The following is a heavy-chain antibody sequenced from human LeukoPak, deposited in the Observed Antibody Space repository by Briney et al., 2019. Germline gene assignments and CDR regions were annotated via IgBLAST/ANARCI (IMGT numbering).Heavy chain of an antibody. V-gene: IGHV3-48*03. J-gene: IGHJ4*02. CDR1: GFTFSSYE. CDR2: ISNSGSTI. Sequence: GGSLRLSCAASGFTFSSYEINWVRQAPGKGLKWVSYISNSGSTIYYADSVKGRFTASRDNAKNSLYLQMNSLRAEDTAVYYCARDRRAHNWGQGTLVTVSS. CDR3: ARDRRAHN.